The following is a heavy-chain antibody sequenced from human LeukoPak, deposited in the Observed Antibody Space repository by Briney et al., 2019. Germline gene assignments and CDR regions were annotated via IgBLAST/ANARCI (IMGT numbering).Heavy chain of an antibody. CDR1: GYSFTSYW. J-gene: IGHJ6*03. D-gene: IGHD5-18*01. V-gene: IGHV5-51*01. CDR3: ATLDTAMNPPYYYYMDV. CDR2: IYPGDSDT. Sequence: GESLKISCKGSGYSFTSYWIGWVRQMPGKGLEWMGIIYPGDSDTRYSPSFQGQVTISADKSISTAYLQWSSLKASDTAMYYCATLDTAMNPPYYYYMDVWGKGTTVTVSS.